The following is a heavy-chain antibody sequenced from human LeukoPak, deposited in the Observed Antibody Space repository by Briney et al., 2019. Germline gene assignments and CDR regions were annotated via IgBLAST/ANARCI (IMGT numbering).Heavy chain of an antibody. D-gene: IGHD2/OR15-2a*01. CDR2: IKSNADGGTP. J-gene: IGHJ4*02. Sequence: GGSLRLSCAASGFSFMNAWMIWVRQAPGRGLEWVGRIKSNADGGTPDYAAPARGRFTISRDDSKNTLYLQMNSLKTEDTAVYYCTTFYHEYSPYWGRGTLVTVSS. V-gene: IGHV3-15*01. CDR3: TTFYHEYSPY. CDR1: GFSFMNAW.